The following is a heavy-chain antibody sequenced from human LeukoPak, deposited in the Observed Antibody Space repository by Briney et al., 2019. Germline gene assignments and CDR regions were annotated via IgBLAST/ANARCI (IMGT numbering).Heavy chain of an antibody. CDR3: ARVEAVDRDYYMDV. V-gene: IGHV4-30-2*01. Sequence: SQTLSLTCTVSGGSISSGGYYWSWIRQPPGRGLEWIGYIYHSGSTYYNPSLKSRVTISVDRSKNQFSLKLSSVTAADTAVYYCARVEAVDRDYYMDVWGKGTTVTVSS. CDR2: IYHSGST. D-gene: IGHD6-19*01. CDR1: GGSISSGGYY. J-gene: IGHJ6*03.